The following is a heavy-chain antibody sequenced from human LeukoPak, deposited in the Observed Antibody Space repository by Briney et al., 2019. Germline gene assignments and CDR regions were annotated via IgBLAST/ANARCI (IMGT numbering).Heavy chain of an antibody. D-gene: IGHD3-10*01. CDR3: ARGGDYSWGSRGYIDV. CDR2: INHSGST. Sequence: SATPSLTCAVYGGSFSGYYWSSIRQPPGKGLEWIGEINHSGSTNYNPSLKSRVTISVDTSTNQFSLKMSSVTAADTAVYYCARGGDYSWGSRGYIDVWGKGTTVTVSS. V-gene: IGHV4-34*01. J-gene: IGHJ6*03. CDR1: GGSFSGYY.